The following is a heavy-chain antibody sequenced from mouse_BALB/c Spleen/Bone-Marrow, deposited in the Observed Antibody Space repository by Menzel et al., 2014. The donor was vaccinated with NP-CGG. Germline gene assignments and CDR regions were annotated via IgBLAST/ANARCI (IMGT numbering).Heavy chain of an antibody. CDR3: ARRTTTVVATDY. CDR1: GYTFTSYW. V-gene: IGHV1S81*02. CDR2: INPSNGRT. D-gene: IGHD1-1*01. J-gene: IGHJ2*01. Sequence: QVQLQQSGAELVKPVASVKLSCKASGYTFTSYWMHWVKQRPGQGLEWIGEINPSNGRTNYNEKFKSKATLTVDKSSSTAYMQLSSLTSEDSAVYYCARRTTTVVATDYWGQGTTLTVSS.